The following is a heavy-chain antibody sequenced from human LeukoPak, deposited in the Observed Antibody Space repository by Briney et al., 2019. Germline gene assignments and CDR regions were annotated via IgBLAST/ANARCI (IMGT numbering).Heavy chain of an antibody. Sequence: SVKVSCKASGGTLSSYAISWVRQAPGQGLEWMGGIIPIFGTANYAQKFQGRVTITADKSTSTAYMELSSLRSEDTAVYYCARSVVTYYYYYYMDVWGKGTTVTVSS. J-gene: IGHJ6*03. CDR3: ARSVVTYYYYYYMDV. CDR2: IIPIFGTA. CDR1: GGTLSSYA. V-gene: IGHV1-69*06. D-gene: IGHD4-23*01.